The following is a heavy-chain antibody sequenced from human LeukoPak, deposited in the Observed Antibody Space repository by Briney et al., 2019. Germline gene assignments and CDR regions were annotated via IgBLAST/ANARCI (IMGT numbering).Heavy chain of an antibody. V-gene: IGHV3-49*04. D-gene: IGHD6-13*01. J-gene: IGHJ4*02. CDR2: IRNKTYGGTT. Sequence: GGSLRLSCTASGFTFGDYPITWVRQAPGKGLEWVGFIRNKTYGGTTEYAASVKGRFTISRDDSKSIAYLQMNSLKTEDTAVYYCTRDCSHDYWGPGDLVTV. CDR3: TRDCSHDY. CDR1: GFTFGDYP.